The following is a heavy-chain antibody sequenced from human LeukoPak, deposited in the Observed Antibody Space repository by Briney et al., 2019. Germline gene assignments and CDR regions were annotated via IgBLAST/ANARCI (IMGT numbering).Heavy chain of an antibody. CDR3: ARYVCVGGSGRFDP. CDR2: IYTRGST. CDR1: AGSISSGSYC. D-gene: IGHD3-16*01. J-gene: IGHJ5*02. V-gene: IGHV4-61*02. Sequence: ASETLSLTCTVSAGSISSGSYCWSWLRQPAGKGLEWIGRIYTRGSTNYNPSLKSRVPISVDTSKNQFSLTLSSVTAPATPAVHCARYVCVGGSGRFDPWGQGALVTVSS.